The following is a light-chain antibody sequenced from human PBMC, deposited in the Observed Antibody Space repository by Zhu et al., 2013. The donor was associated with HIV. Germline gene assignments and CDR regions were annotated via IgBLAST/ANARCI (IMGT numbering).Light chain of an antibody. Sequence: TITCRASQSVSSWLSWYQQKPGKVPRLLIYRASILESGVPSRFSGSGSGTEFTLTIDSLQPDDFATYYCQQHDGSSSFGGGTRVEIK. J-gene: IGKJ4*01. CDR1: QSVSSW. CDR3: QQHDGSSS. V-gene: IGKV1-5*03. CDR2: RAS.